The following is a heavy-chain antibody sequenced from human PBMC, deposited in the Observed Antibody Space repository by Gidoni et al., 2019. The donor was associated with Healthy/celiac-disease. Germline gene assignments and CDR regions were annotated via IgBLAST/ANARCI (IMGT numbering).Heavy chain of an antibody. J-gene: IGHJ4*02. D-gene: IGHD6-13*01. Sequence: EVQLVQSGAEVKKPGESLKISCKGSGYSFTSYWIGGVRQMPGKGLEWMGIIYPGDSDTRYSPSFQGKVTISADKSISTAYLQWSSLKASDTAMYYCARTRGGPGYSSSWYAPYYFDYWGQGTLVTVSS. CDR2: IYPGDSDT. CDR3: ARTRGGPGYSSSWYAPYYFDY. V-gene: IGHV5-51*01. CDR1: GYSFTSYW.